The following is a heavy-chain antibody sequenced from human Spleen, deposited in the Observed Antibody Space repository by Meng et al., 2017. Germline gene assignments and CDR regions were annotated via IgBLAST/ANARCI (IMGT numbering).Heavy chain of an antibody. CDR3: ARVPHCSGGSCFNWFDP. Sequence: SETLSLTCAVYGGSFSSYYWSWIRQPPGKGLEWIGEIYHSGSTNYTPSLKSRVTRSVDTTEHQFSLKLSAVTAADTAVYYCARVPHCSGGSCFNWFDPWGQGTLVTVSS. CDR2: IYHSGST. D-gene: IGHD2-15*01. J-gene: IGHJ5*02. V-gene: IGHV4-34*01. CDR1: GGSFSSYY.